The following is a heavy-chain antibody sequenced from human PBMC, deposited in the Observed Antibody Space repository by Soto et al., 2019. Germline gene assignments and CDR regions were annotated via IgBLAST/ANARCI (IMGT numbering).Heavy chain of an antibody. Sequence: SETLSLTCTVSGGSISSNSYYWGWIRQPPGKGLEWIGSIYYSGSTYYNPSLRSRVTISVDTSKNQFSLKLSSVTAADTAVYYCARHGRHQRSILFTSIVDYWGQGTLVTVSS. CDR3: ARHGRHQRSILFTSIVDY. J-gene: IGHJ4*02. CDR1: GGSISSNSYY. D-gene: IGHD1-26*01. V-gene: IGHV4-39*01. CDR2: IYYSGST.